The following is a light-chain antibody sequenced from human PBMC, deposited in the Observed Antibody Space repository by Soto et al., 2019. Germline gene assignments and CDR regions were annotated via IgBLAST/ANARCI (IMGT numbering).Light chain of an antibody. CDR1: QSVGGS. CDR3: QQYNNWPRT. CDR2: RAS. J-gene: IGKJ1*01. Sequence: ETVLTQSPGILSLSPGERATLSCRASQSVGGSLAWYQQRPGQAPRLLIYRASTRATGIPARFSGSGSGTDFTLTISGLQSEDFAIYYCQQYNNWPRTFGQGTKVDIK. V-gene: IGKV3-15*01.